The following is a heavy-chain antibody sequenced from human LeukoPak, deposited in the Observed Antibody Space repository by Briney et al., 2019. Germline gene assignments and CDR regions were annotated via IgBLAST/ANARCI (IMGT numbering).Heavy chain of an antibody. V-gene: IGHV1-2*02. CDR1: GYIFTDYY. Sequence: ASVKVSCKVFGYIFTDYYLHWVRQAPGQGPEWMGWINPKSGDTSYAQKFQGRISMNRDTPIKTAYMELTSLRSDDTAMYYCAREMPKWLMSTIHFGYWGRGSLVTVSS. CDR2: INPKSGDT. J-gene: IGHJ4*02. CDR3: AREMPKWLMSTIHFGY. D-gene: IGHD3-22*01.